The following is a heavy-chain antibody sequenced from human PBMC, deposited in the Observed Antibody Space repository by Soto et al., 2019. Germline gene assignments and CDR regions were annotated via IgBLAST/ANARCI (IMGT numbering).Heavy chain of an antibody. CDR3: ARRGRDVDTAMVTLGLFDY. J-gene: IGHJ4*02. V-gene: IGHV3-33*01. D-gene: IGHD5-18*01. CDR2: IWYDGSNK. CDR1: GFTFSSYG. Sequence: VQLVESGGGVVQPGRSLRLSCAASGFTFSSYGMHWVRQAPGKGLEWVAVIWYDGSNKYYADSVKGRFTISRDNSKNTLYLQMNSLRAEDTAVYYCARRGRDVDTAMVTLGLFDYWGQGTLVTVSS.